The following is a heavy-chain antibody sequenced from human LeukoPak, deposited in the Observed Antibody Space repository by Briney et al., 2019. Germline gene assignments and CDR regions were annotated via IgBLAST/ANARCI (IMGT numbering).Heavy chain of an antibody. CDR2: IKQDGSEK. J-gene: IGHJ4*02. V-gene: IGHV3-7*01. CDR1: GFTFDDYA. CDR3: AGDVDIVAT. D-gene: IGHD5-12*01. Sequence: GGSLRLSCAASGFTFDDYAMHWVRQAPGKGLEWVANIKQDGSEKYYVDSVKGRFTISRDNAKNSLYLQMNSLRAEDTAVYYCAGDVDIVATWGQGTLVTVSS.